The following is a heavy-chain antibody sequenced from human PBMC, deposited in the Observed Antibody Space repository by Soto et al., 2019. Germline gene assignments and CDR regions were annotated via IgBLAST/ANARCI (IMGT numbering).Heavy chain of an antibody. CDR1: GFTFSDYY. Sequence: PGGSLRLSCAASGFTFSDYYMNWIRQAPGKGLEWVSFITGRTGTIYYADSVKGRFTISRDNAKNSLYLQMNSLRAEDMAVYYCARDPGDHFFEYWGQGILVTVSS. J-gene: IGHJ4*02. CDR2: ITGRTGTI. D-gene: IGHD7-27*01. V-gene: IGHV3-11*01. CDR3: ARDPGDHFFEY.